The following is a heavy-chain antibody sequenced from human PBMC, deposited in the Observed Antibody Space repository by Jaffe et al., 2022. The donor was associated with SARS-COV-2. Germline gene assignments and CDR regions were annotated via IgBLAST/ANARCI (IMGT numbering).Heavy chain of an antibody. CDR3: ARDRGPEIEVHYMDV. CDR2: IIYDGSNT. V-gene: IGHV3-30*04. CDR1: GFTFSSYA. J-gene: IGHJ6*03. D-gene: IGHD2-15*01. Sequence: QMQVVESGGGVVQPGKSLRLSCAASGFTFSSYAMHWVRQAPGKGLEWVAVIIYDGSNTFYADSAKGRFTISRDNSNNTLYLQMSSLRPEDTAVYYCARDRGPEIEVHYMDVWGKGTTV.